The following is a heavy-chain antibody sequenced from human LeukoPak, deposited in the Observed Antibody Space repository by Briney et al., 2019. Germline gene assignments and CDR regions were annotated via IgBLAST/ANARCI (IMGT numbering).Heavy chain of an antibody. CDR3: ARLRVYSSSWTLRGYYYYYMDV. J-gene: IGHJ6*03. CDR1: GYTFTSYD. Sequence: GASVKVSCKASGYTFTSYDINWVRQATGQGLEWMGWMNPNSGNTGYAQKFQGRVTITRNTSISTAYMELSSLRSEDTAVYYCARLRVYSSSWTLRGYYYYYMDVWGKGTTVTVSS. CDR2: MNPNSGNT. D-gene: IGHD6-13*01. V-gene: IGHV1-8*01.